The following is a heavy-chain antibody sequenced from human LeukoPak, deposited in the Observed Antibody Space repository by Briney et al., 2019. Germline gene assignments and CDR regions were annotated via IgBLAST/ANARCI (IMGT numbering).Heavy chain of an antibody. D-gene: IGHD3-22*01. CDR1: GYTFSSYD. V-gene: IGHV1-8*01. J-gene: IGHJ4*02. Sequence: ASVKVSCKASGYTFSSYDINWVRQATGQGLEWMGWMNPNSGNTGYAHKFQGRVTMARNTSTSTAYTELSSLRSEETAVYYCSRDTYDSSGYYLDYWGQGTLVTVSS. CDR3: SRDTYDSSGYYLDY. CDR2: MNPNSGNT.